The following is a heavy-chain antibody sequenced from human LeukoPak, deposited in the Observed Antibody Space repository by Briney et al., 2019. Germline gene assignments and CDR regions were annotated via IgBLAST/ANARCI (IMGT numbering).Heavy chain of an antibody. CDR1: GGSFSGYY. V-gene: IGHV4-34*01. CDR3: AATRRRDGYNFCFDY. Sequence: SETLSLTCAGYGGSFSGYYWSGIRQPPGKGLEWMGEINHSGSTNYNPSLKSRVTISVDTSKNRVSLQLSSVTAADTAVYYCAATRRRDGYNFCFDYWGQGSLVTVSS. CDR2: INHSGST. D-gene: IGHD5-24*01. J-gene: IGHJ4*02.